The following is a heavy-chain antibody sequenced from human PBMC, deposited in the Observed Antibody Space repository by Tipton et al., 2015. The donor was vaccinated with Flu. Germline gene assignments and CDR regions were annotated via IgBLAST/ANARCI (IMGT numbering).Heavy chain of an antibody. J-gene: IGHJ5*02. Sequence: TLSLTCAISGDSVSSNSAAWNWIRQSPSRGLEWLGRTYYRSKWYNDYAVSVKSRITINPDTSKNQFSLQLNSVTPEDTAVYYCARNLDDYGSENWFAPWGQGTLVTVSS. D-gene: IGHD4-17*01. CDR2: TYYRSKWYN. CDR1: GDSVSSNSAA. CDR3: ARNLDDYGSENWFAP. V-gene: IGHV6-1*01.